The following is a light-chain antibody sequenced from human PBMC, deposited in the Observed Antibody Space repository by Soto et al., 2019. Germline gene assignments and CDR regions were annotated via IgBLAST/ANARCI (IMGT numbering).Light chain of an antibody. CDR3: QQYNNGPRT. CDR2: GAS. CDR1: HSVSSN. J-gene: IGKJ1*01. V-gene: IGKV3-15*01. Sequence: EIVMTQSPATLSVSPGARATLSCRASHSVSSNLAWYQQKPGQAPRLLIYGASTRATGIPARFIGSGSGTEFTLTISSLQSEDFAVYYCQQYNNGPRTVGQGTKVDIK.